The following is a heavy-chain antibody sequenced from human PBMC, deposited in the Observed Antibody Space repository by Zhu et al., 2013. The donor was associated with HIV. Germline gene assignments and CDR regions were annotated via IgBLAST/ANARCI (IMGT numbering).Heavy chain of an antibody. J-gene: IGHJ6*03. D-gene: IGHD3-3*01. Sequence: QVQLVQSGAEVKKPGASVKVSCKASGYTFTSYYMHWVRQAPGQGLEWMGIINPSGGSTSYAQKFQGRVTMTRDTSTSTVYMELSSLRSEDTAVYYCARGPENYDFWSGSISAYYYYYMDVWGKGTTVTVSS. CDR3: ARGPENYDFWSGSISAYYYYYMDV. V-gene: IGHV1-46*01. CDR1: GYTFTSYY. CDR2: INPSGGST.